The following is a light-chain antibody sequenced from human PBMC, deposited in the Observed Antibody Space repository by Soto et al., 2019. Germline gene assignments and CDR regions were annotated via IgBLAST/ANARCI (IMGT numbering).Light chain of an antibody. J-gene: IGLJ1*01. V-gene: IGLV2-14*01. CDR3: ISYTSSSTPDV. CDR1: SSDIGAYNY. Sequence: QSALTQSASVSGSPGQSITISCTGTSSDIGAYNYVSWYQQHPGKAPKLMIHDVSNRPSGVSNRFSGSKSGNTASLTISWLQAEDEADYYCISYTSSSTPDVVGTGTKVTVL. CDR2: DVS.